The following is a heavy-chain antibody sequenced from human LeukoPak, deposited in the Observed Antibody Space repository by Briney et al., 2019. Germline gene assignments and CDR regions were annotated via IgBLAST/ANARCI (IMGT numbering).Heavy chain of an antibody. CDR3: ARDDCSGGSCYSNWFDP. J-gene: IGHJ5*02. V-gene: IGHV1-18*01. Sequence: GASVKVSCKASGYTFTSYGISWVRQAPGQGLEWMGWLSAYNGNTNYAQKLQGRVTMTTDTSTSTAYMELRSLRSDDTAVYYCARDDCSGGSCYSNWFDPWGRGTLVTVSS. CDR2: LSAYNGNT. CDR1: GYTFTSYG. D-gene: IGHD2-15*01.